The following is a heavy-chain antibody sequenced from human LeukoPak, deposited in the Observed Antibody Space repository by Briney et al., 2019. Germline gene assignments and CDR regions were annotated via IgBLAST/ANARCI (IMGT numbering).Heavy chain of an antibody. CDR3: ASDLTRGFYYGSGSYYHQDDY. V-gene: IGHV3-33*01. J-gene: IGHJ4*02. CDR1: GFTFSSYG. CDR2: IWYDGSNK. Sequence: GGSLRLSCAASGFTFSSYGMHWVRQAPGKGLEWVAVIWYDGSNKYYANSVKGRFTISRDNSKNTLYLQMNSLRAEDTAVYYCASDLTRGFYYGSGSYYHQDDYWGQGTLVTVSS. D-gene: IGHD3-10*01.